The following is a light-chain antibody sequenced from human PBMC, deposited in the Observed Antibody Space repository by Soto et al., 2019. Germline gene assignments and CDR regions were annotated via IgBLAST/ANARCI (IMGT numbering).Light chain of an antibody. Sequence: SYELTQPPSVSVAPGQTASISCGGNNIGSRSVHWYQQKPGQAPVLVVYDDRDRPSGIPERFAGSNSGNTATLTISRVEAGDEADYYCQVWGSTSDHYVFGTGTKVTVL. CDR1: NIGSRS. CDR2: DDR. CDR3: QVWGSTSDHYV. V-gene: IGLV3-21*02. J-gene: IGLJ1*01.